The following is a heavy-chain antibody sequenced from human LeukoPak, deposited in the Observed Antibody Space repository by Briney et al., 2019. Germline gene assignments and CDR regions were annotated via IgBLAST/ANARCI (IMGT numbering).Heavy chain of an antibody. Sequence: VASVKVSCKASGYTFTSYGISWVRQAPGQRVEGMGWISAYNGKTNYAQKLQGRVTMTTDTSTSTAYMELRSLRSDDTAVYYCARDFPYYYDSSGYFRAPGAFDYWGQGTLVTVSS. CDR1: GYTFTSYG. CDR2: ISAYNGKT. J-gene: IGHJ4*02. D-gene: IGHD3-22*01. V-gene: IGHV1-18*01. CDR3: ARDFPYYYDSSGYFRAPGAFDY.